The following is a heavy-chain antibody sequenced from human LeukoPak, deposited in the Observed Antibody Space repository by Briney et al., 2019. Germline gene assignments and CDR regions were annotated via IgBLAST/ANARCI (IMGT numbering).Heavy chain of an antibody. D-gene: IGHD3-22*01. CDR3: AREVSTGFGNVFDI. CDR1: GGSISSYY. J-gene: IGHJ3*02. CDR2: IYYSGST. V-gene: IGHV4-59*12. Sequence: SETLSLTCTVSGGSISSYYWSWIRQPPGKGLEWIGYIYYSGSTSYNPSLKSRVIISLDRSKNQISLELNSVTAADTAIYYCAREVSTGFGNVFDIWGQGTMVTASS.